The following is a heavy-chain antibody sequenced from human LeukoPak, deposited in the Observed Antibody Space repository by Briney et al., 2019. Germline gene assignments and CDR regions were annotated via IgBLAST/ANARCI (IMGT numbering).Heavy chain of an antibody. J-gene: IGHJ6*02. CDR1: GGTFSSYA. D-gene: IGHD5-24*01. CDR2: IIPIFGTA. CDR3: ARVEDAATISYYYYGMDV. Sequence: GASVKVSCKASGGTFSSYAISWVRQAPGQGLEWMGGIIPIFGTANYAQKFQGRVTITADESTSTAYMELSSLRSEDTAVYYCARVEDAATISYYYYGMDVWGQGTTVTVFS. V-gene: IGHV1-69*13.